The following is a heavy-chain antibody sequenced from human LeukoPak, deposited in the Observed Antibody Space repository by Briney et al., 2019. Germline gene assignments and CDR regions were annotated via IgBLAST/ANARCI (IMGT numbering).Heavy chain of an antibody. CDR3: ASIRGTFGY. CDR2: TRNKANSYIT. J-gene: IGHJ4*02. D-gene: IGHD1-26*01. Sequence: GGSLRLSCAASGFTFSDHLLDWVRQAPGKGLEWVGRTRNKANSYITEYAASVKGRFTISRDDSKNSLYLQMSSLKTDDTAIYYRASIRGTFGYWGQGTLVTVSS. CDR1: GFTFSDHL. V-gene: IGHV3-72*01.